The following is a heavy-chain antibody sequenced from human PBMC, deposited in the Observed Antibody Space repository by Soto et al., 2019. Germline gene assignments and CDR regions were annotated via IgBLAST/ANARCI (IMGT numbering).Heavy chain of an antibody. CDR2: MSGSGGST. J-gene: IGHJ4*02. Sequence: EVPLLESGGGLVQPGGSLRLSCAASGFTFSSYAMSWVRQAPGKGLEWVSAMSGSGGSTYYAESVKGRFTISRDNSKNTLYLQMNSLRAEDTAVYYCANSLNTVRIDYWGQGTLVTVSS. D-gene: IGHD4-17*01. CDR1: GFTFSSYA. V-gene: IGHV3-23*01. CDR3: ANSLNTVRIDY.